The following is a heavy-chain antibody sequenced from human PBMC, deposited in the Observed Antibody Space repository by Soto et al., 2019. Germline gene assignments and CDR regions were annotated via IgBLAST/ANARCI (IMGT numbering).Heavy chain of an antibody. CDR2: ISATSTDI. V-gene: IGHV3-21*06. J-gene: IGHJ6*02. Sequence: PGGALRLSCAASGFLFSKYTMNWVRQAPGKGLEWVSSISATSTDIDDADSVKGRFIISRDNAKNLLFLQMDSLRVEDTAVYYCARARSDYYAMDVWGQATTVTVSS. CDR3: ARARSDYYAMDV. CDR1: GFLFSKYT.